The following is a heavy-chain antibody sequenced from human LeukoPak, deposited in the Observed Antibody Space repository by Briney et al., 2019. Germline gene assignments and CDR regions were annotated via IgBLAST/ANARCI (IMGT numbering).Heavy chain of an antibody. D-gene: IGHD6-13*01. CDR3: AREGRGQQPGAFDI. J-gene: IGHJ3*02. CDR1: GYTFTSYG. CDR2: ISAYNGNT. V-gene: IGHV1-18*01. Sequence: SVKVSCKASGYTFTSYGISWVRQAPGQGLEWMGWISAYNGNTNYAQKLQGRVTMTTDTSTSTAYMELSSLRSEDTAVYYCAREGRGQQPGAFDIWGQGTMVTVSS.